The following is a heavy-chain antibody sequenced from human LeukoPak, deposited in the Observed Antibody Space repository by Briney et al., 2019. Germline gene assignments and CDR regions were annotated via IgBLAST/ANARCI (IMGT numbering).Heavy chain of an antibody. J-gene: IGHJ5*02. CDR2: IYYSGST. Sequence: SETLSLTCTVSGGSISSYYWSWIRQPPGKGLEWIGYIYYSGSTNYNPSLKSRVTISVGTSKNQFSLKLSSVTAADTAVYYCARAPTYYYDSSGPRFDPWGQGTLVTVSS. CDR3: ARAPTYYYDSSGPRFDP. V-gene: IGHV4-59*01. CDR1: GGSISSYY. D-gene: IGHD3-22*01.